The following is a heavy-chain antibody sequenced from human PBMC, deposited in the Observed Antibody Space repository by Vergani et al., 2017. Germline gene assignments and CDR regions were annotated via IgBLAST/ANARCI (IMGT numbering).Heavy chain of an antibody. V-gene: IGHV4-59*01. J-gene: IGHJ6*02. CDR2: IYYSGST. D-gene: IGHD6-13*01. CDR1: GGSISSYY. Sequence: QVQLQESGPGLVKPSETLSLTCTVSGGSISSYYWSWIRQPPGKGLEWIGYIYYSGSTNYNPSLKSRVTISVDTSKNQFSLKRSSVTAADTAVYYCASSNSSSWPYYYYYGMDVWGQGTTVTVSS. CDR3: ASSNSSSWPYYYYYGMDV.